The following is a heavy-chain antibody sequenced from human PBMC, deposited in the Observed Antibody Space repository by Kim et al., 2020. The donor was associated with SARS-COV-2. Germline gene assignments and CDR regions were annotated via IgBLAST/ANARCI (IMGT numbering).Heavy chain of an antibody. Sequence: YYADSVKGRLAISRDNSKNTLYLQMNSLRAEDTAVYYCARFLNYYYGMDVWGQGTTVTVSS. V-gene: IGHV3-33*01. D-gene: IGHD3-3*01. J-gene: IGHJ6*02. CDR3: ARFLNYYYGMDV.